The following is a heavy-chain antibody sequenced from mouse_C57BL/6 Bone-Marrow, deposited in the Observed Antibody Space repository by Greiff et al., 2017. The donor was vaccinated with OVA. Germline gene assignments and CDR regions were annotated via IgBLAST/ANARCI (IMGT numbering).Heavy chain of an antibody. D-gene: IGHD2-5*01. Sequence: VQLQQPGAELVLPWASVTLSCKASGYTFTSYCVHWVQQRPGQGLEWIGEIDPSGSNTNYNQKFTGKSTLTVDKASSTAYMHLRSLRSEDDAVYNCARYRNGGAMDYGGQGTGVTVTA. V-gene: IGHV1-69*01. CDR1: GYTFTSYC. J-gene: IGHJ4*01. CDR2: IDPSGSNT. CDR3: ARYRNGGAMDY.